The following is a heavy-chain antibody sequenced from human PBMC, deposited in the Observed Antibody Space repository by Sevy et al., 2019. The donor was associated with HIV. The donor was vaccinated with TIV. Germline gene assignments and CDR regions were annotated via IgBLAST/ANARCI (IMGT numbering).Heavy chain of an antibody. CDR1: GHTFSDYY. J-gene: IGHJ4*02. D-gene: IGHD4-4*01. CDR3: ATEYSYDY. CDR2: INSNSGAI. V-gene: IGHV1-2*02. Sequence: ASVKVSCKASGHTFSDYYIQWERQAPGLGLEWMGWINSNSGAISYAQKFQGRVTMTSDTSISTVYMELSRLRSDDTAVYYCATEYSYDYWGQGTLVTVSS.